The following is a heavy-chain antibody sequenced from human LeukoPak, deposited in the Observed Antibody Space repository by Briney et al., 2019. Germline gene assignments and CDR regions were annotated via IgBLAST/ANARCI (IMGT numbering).Heavy chain of an antibody. CDR2: IYSSGST. D-gene: IGHD6-19*01. CDR1: GFTVSSNY. Sequence: GGSLRLSCAASGFTVSSNYMSWVRQAPGKGLEWVSVIYSSGSTYYADSVKGRFTISRDTSKNTVSLQMNSLRAEDTAVYYCAGDKTTGGWYEFDYWGQGTLVTVSS. J-gene: IGHJ4*02. CDR3: AGDKTTGGWYEFDY. V-gene: IGHV3-53*01.